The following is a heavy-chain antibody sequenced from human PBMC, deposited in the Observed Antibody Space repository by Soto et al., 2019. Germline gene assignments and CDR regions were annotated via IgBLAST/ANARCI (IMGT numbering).Heavy chain of an antibody. CDR2: IWYDGSNK. CDR3: ARAGHGYSGWYRYYYYGMDV. V-gene: IGHV3-33*01. D-gene: IGHD6-19*01. CDR1: GFTFSSYG. J-gene: IGHJ6*02. Sequence: QVQLVESGGGVVQPGRSLRLSCAASGFTFSSYGMHWVRQAPGKGLEWVAVIWYDGSNKYYADSVKGRFTISRDNSKNTLYLQMNSLRAEDTAVYYCARAGHGYSGWYRYYYYGMDVWGQGTTVTVSS.